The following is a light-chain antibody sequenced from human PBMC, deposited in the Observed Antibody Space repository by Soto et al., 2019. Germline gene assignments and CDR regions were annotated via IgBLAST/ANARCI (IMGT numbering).Light chain of an antibody. CDR2: DVS. V-gene: IGKV3-11*01. Sequence: IALTQSPSTLSSSAGKRATLSCRASQDISSYLIWYQQKPGQAPRLLIYDVSNRATGIPARFSGSGSGTDFTLTISSLEPEDFAVYYCQQRSNWPRTFGQGTKVDIK. CDR3: QQRSNWPRT. J-gene: IGKJ1*01. CDR1: QDISSY.